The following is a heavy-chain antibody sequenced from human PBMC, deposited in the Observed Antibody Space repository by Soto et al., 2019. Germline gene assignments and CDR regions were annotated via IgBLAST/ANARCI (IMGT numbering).Heavy chain of an antibody. CDR2: ISYDGTNK. D-gene: IGHD2-15*01. CDR3: AKNRYCSGGSCYSHRSYYYGMDV. Sequence: WGSMRLSCAASGFTFSTYGIHWVRQAPGKGLEWVAVISYDGTNKYYADSVKGRFTISRDNSKNTLYLQMDSLRAEDTAVYYCAKNRYCSGGSCYSHRSYYYGMDVWGQGTTVTVSS. V-gene: IGHV3-30*18. J-gene: IGHJ6*02. CDR1: GFTFSTYG.